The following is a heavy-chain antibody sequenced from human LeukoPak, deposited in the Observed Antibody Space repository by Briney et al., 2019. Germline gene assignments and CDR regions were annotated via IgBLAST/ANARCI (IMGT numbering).Heavy chain of an antibody. CDR2: INHSGST. Sequence: SETLSLTCAVYGGSFSGYYWSWIRQPPGKGLEWIGEINHSGSTNYNPFLKSRVTISVDTSKNQFSLKLSSVTAADTAVYYCARFSPARDAFDIWGQGTMVTVSS. D-gene: IGHD3-3*01. CDR3: ARFSPARDAFDI. CDR1: GGSFSGYY. V-gene: IGHV4-34*01. J-gene: IGHJ3*02.